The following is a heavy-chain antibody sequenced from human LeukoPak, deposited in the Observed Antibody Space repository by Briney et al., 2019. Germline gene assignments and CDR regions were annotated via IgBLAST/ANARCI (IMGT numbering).Heavy chain of an antibody. CDR2: LHHSGST. CDR3: ARKRADTWYYFDY. D-gene: IGHD2-2*02. V-gene: IGHV4-4*02. Sequence: PSETLSLTCAVSGGSISSNYWWSWVRQPPGKGLEWIGELHHSGSTNYSPSLKSRVTTSVDKSKNQFSLKLTSVTAADTAVYYCARKRADTWYYFDYWGQGTLVTVSS. J-gene: IGHJ4*02. CDR1: GGSISSNYW.